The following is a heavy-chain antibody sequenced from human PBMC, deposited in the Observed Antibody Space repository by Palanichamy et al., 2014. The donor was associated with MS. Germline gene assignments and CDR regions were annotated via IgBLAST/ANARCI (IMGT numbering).Heavy chain of an antibody. V-gene: IGHV4-61*08. CDR1: GGSISSGGYY. J-gene: IGHJ6*02. D-gene: IGHD3-10*01. CDR2: IYTSKTT. Sequence: QVQLQESGPGLVKPSETLSLTCTVSGGSISSGGYYWNWIRQPPGKGLEWIGYIYTSKTTIYNPSLKSRVTISEDMSKNQFSLKLTSVTAADTAVYYCARSLGQYVDYYGMDVWGQGTTVTVSS. CDR3: ARSLGQYVDYYGMDV.